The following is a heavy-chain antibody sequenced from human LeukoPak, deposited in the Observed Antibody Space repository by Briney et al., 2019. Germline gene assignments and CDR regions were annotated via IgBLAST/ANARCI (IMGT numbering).Heavy chain of an antibody. CDR3: ATVGTTRVYYFDY. Sequence: GGSLRLSCAASGFTFSTYAMSWVRQTPGKGLEWVSVISGGGDITYYADSVKGRFTISRDNSKNTLYLQMNSLRAEDTAIYYCATVGTTRVYYFDYWGQGTLVTVSS. D-gene: IGHD2-8*01. CDR2: ISGGGDIT. V-gene: IGHV3-23*01. CDR1: GFTFSTYA. J-gene: IGHJ4*02.